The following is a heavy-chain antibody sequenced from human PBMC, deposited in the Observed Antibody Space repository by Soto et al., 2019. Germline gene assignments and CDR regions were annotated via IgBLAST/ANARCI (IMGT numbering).Heavy chain of an antibody. CDR1: GFTFSSYG. CDR3: AKVGKYQRHPANWFDR. Sequence: QVQLVESGGGVVQPGRSLRLSCAASGFTFSSYGMHWVRQAPGKGLEWVAVISYDGSNKYYADSVKGRFTISRDNSNNTRSLQMNSLRAEDTAVYSCAKVGKYQRHPANWFDRWGQGTLVTVSS. V-gene: IGHV3-30*18. D-gene: IGHD2-2*01. J-gene: IGHJ5*02. CDR2: ISYDGSNK.